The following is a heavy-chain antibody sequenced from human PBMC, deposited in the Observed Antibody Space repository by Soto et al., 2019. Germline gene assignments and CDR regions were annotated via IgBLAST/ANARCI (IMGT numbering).Heavy chain of an antibody. CDR2: ISHDGSKR. D-gene: IGHD3-22*01. Sequence: VQLVESGGGVVLPGRSVRLSCEVSGFTFSDFGLDWVRQAPGKGLEWVAIISHDGSKRFYADSVKGRFTISRDNSKNTLYLRMSSLRPEDTALYYCAKTATYFDGYDNPGYSSDDYWGHGTLVTVSS. V-gene: IGHV3-30*18. CDR1: GFTFSDFG. CDR3: AKTATYFDGYDNPGYSSDDY. J-gene: IGHJ4*01.